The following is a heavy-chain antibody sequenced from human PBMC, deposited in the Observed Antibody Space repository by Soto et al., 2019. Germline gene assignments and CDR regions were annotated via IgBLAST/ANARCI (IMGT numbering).Heavy chain of an antibody. CDR2: IYYSGTT. J-gene: IGHJ4*02. Sequence: TCTVSGGSISSGDYYLSWIRQPPGKGLEWIGYIYYSGTTYYNPSLKSRLIISVDTSKNQISLKLSSVTAADTAVYYCAREPYHYDSSGYYDYWGPGTLVTVS. CDR1: GGSISSGDYY. V-gene: IGHV4-30-4*01. CDR3: AREPYHYDSSGYYDY. D-gene: IGHD3-22*01.